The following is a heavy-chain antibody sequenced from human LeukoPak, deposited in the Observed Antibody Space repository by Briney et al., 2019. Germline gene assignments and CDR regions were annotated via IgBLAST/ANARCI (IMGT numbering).Heavy chain of an antibody. J-gene: IGHJ6*03. V-gene: IGHV3-23*01. CDR2: ISGSGGST. CDR3: VKDPLASTTGKYYMDV. Sequence: GGSLRLSCAASGFTFSSYAMSWVRQAPGKGLEWVSTISGSGGSTYYTDSVKGRFTISRDNSKNTLYLQMNNLRAEDTAIYYCVKDPLASTTGKYYMDVWGKGTTVIVSS. D-gene: IGHD1-1*01. CDR1: GFTFSSYA.